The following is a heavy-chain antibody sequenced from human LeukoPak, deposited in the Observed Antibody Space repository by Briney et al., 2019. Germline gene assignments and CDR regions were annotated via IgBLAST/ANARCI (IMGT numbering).Heavy chain of an antibody. CDR3: ARVRRWGDFDY. Sequence: SETCPSPAPSLVAPSVVTTGAGSGSPQGRDWSGLGISVDTSKNQFSLKLSSVTAADTAVYYCARVRRWGDFDYWGQGTLVTVSS. D-gene: IGHD4-23*01. V-gene: IGHV4-59*01. J-gene: IGHJ4*02. CDR1: VAPSVVTT.